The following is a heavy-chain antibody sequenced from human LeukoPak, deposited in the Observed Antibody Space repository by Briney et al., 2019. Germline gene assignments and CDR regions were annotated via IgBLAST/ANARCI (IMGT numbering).Heavy chain of an antibody. CDR3: ARSPPGYSSSWYSHDFDY. Sequence: SVKVSCKASGGTFSSYAVSWVRQAPGQGLEWMGRIIPIFGTANYAQKFQGRVTITTDESTSTAYMELSSLRSEDTAVYYCARSPPGYSSSWYSHDFDYWGQGTLVTVSS. D-gene: IGHD6-13*01. J-gene: IGHJ4*02. V-gene: IGHV1-69*05. CDR1: GGTFSSYA. CDR2: IIPIFGTA.